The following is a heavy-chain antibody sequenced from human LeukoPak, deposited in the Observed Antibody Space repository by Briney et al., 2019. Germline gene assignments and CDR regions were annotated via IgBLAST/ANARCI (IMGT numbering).Heavy chain of an antibody. D-gene: IGHD2-15*01. CDR2: ISVSGDRT. CDR3: AKDFSSYYS. V-gene: IGHV3-23*01. CDR1: GFTFSTYA. Sequence: GGSLRLSCAGSGFTFSTYAMSWVRQAPGKGLEWVSGISVSGDRTYYADSVKGRFTISRDNSKNTLYLQMNSLRDEDTAVYYCAKDFSSYYSWGQGTLVAVSS. J-gene: IGHJ4*02.